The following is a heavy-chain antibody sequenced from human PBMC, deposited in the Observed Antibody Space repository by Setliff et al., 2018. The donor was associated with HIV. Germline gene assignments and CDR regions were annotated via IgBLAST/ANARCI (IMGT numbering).Heavy chain of an antibody. J-gene: IGHJ6*03. CDR3: VRLTADRTNYYYYMDV. D-gene: IGHD2-8*01. CDR2: IDSNNGNR. V-gene: IGHV1-18*01. Sequence: ASVKVSCKASGYSLSTYAISWVRQAPRQGLEWMGWIDSNNGNRNFAQKFRGRVTMTTDISTNTAYMEVRSLSFDDTAVYYCVRLTADRTNYYYYMDVWGKGTTVTVSS. CDR1: GYSLSTYA.